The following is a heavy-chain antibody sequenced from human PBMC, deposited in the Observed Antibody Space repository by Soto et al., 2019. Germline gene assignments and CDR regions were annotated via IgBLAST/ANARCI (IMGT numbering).Heavy chain of an antibody. CDR3: ARRGPGTYFDY. J-gene: IGHJ4*02. CDR1: GYTFSMSG. D-gene: IGHD6-13*01. V-gene: IGHV1-18*01. CDR2: ISGYNGKT. Sequence: ASVKVSCKSSGYTFSMSGISWVRQAPGQGLEWMGWISGYNGKTNYEQKFQDRVTMTTDTSTNMAYMELRSLRSDDTAVYYCARRGPGTYFDYWGQGTLVTVSS.